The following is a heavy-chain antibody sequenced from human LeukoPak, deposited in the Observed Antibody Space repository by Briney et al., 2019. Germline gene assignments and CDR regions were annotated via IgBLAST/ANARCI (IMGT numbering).Heavy chain of an antibody. CDR3: ARDPDMSSYGLVGWFDP. J-gene: IGHJ5*02. V-gene: IGHV1-2*02. Sequence: ASVKVSCKASGYTFTVYYMHWVRQAPGQGLEWMGWINPNSGGTNYAQKFQGRVTMTRDTSISTAYMELSRLRSDDTAVYYCARDPDMSSYGLVGWFDPWGQGTLVTVSS. D-gene: IGHD5-18*01. CDR2: INPNSGGT. CDR1: GYTFTVYY.